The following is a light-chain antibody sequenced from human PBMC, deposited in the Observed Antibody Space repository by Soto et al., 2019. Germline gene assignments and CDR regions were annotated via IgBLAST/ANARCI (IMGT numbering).Light chain of an antibody. CDR3: QQYGDSPT. Sequence: EIVLTQSPGTLSLSPGERATLSCRASQSIISNYVACYQQKPGQAPRLLIYDASSRATGIPNRFSGSGSGTDFTLTISRLEPEDFAVFYCQQYGDSPTFGQGTKVDIK. J-gene: IGKJ1*01. V-gene: IGKV3-20*01. CDR2: DAS. CDR1: QSIISNY.